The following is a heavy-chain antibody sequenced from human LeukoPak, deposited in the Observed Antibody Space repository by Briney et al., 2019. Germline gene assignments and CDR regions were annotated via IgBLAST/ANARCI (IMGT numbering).Heavy chain of an antibody. Sequence: ASVKVSCKASGYTFTGYSMHWVRQAPGLRLECMARINLNSGGTKYAQKFQSRVTITGYTSISTAYMALSRLRSDDTAVYYCARDYSSGRSVGVYWGQGTLVTVSS. V-gene: IGHV1-2*06. CDR2: INLNSGGT. CDR3: ARDYSSGRSVGVY. D-gene: IGHD6-19*01. J-gene: IGHJ4*02. CDR1: GYTFTGYS.